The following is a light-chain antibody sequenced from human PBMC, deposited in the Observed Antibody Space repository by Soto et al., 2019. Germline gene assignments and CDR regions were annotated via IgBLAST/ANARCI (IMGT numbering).Light chain of an antibody. CDR1: QSISGTY. CDR2: GAS. CDR3: QQYGSSSFA. J-gene: IGKJ3*01. V-gene: IGKV3-20*01. Sequence: EFVLTQSPGTLSLSPGERATLSCRARQSISGTYVAWYQKKPGQAPRLLLYGASSRATGIPDRFSGSGYGTDFTLPISRLEPGDSAVYYCQQYGSSSFAFGPGTKVEIK.